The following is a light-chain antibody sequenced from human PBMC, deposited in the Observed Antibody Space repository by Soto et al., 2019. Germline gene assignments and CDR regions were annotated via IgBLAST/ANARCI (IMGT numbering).Light chain of an antibody. V-gene: IGKV3-11*01. J-gene: IGKJ5*01. CDR2: EAS. Sequence: EMVLTQSRATLSLSPGERATLSCRASQTVSSSLAWYQQKPGQAPRLLIYEASNRAAGVPDRFRGSGSGTDFTLTISGLEPEDLSVYYCQQRDKSPITFGQGTRLDIK. CDR3: QQRDKSPIT. CDR1: QTVSSS.